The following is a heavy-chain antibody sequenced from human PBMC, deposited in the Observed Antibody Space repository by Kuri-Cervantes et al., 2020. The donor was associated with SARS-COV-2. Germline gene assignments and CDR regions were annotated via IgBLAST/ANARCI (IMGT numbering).Heavy chain of an antibody. CDR3: ATLDGMDV. J-gene: IGHJ6*02. V-gene: IGHV3-74*01. CDR1: GFTFSSYW. Sequence: GGSLRLSCAASGFTFSSYWMHWVRQAPGKGLVWASRINSDGSSTSYADSVKGRFTISRDNAKNTLYLQMNSLRAEDTAVYYCATLDGMDVWGQGTTVTVSS. CDR2: INSDGSST.